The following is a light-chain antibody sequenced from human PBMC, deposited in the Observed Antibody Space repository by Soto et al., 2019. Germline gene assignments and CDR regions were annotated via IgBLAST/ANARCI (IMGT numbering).Light chain of an antibody. V-gene: IGLV3-21*02. CDR2: DDG. J-gene: IGLJ1*01. CDR3: QVWDSSSDHPSYV. CDR1: NXGSKS. Sequence: SYELTQPPSVSVAPGQTARITCGGNNXGSKSVHWYQQKPGQAPVLVVYDDGDRPSGIPERFSGSNSGNTATLTISRVEAGDEADYYCQVWDSSSDHPSYVFGTGTKVTVL.